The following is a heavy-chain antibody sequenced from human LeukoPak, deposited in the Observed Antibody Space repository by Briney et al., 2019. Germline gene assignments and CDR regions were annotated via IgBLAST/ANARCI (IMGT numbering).Heavy chain of an antibody. Sequence: GGSLRLSCAASGFTFSSYAMHWVRQAPGKGLEWVALISFDESNAYYADSVKGRFTISRDNSKNTLYLQIGSLRAEDTAVYYCARFLTPGYSSGWPIDYWGQGTLVTVSS. CDR3: ARFLTPGYSSGWPIDY. CDR1: GFTFSSYA. D-gene: IGHD6-19*01. J-gene: IGHJ4*02. CDR2: ISFDESNA. V-gene: IGHV3-30-3*01.